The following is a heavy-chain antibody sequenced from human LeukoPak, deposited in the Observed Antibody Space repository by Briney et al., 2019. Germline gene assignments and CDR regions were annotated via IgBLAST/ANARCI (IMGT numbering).Heavy chain of an antibody. Sequence: GGSLRLSCAASGFTFSSYAMSWVRQAPGKGLEWVSAISGSGGSTYYADSVKSRFTISRDNSKNTLYLQMNSLRAEDTAVYYCAKDQIQLWSPYNWFDPWGQGTLVTVSS. CDR2: ISGSGGST. J-gene: IGHJ5*02. CDR3: AKDQIQLWSPYNWFDP. V-gene: IGHV3-23*01. CDR1: GFTFSSYA. D-gene: IGHD5-18*01.